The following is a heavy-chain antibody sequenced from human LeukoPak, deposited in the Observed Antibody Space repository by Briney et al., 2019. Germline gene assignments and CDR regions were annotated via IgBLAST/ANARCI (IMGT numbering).Heavy chain of an antibody. J-gene: IGHJ3*02. CDR1: GSMYNYY. D-gene: IGHD3-10*01. V-gene: IGHV4-59*12. CDR2: IHYNGIT. CDR3: ARDASGIRGALNAFDI. Sequence: SETLSLTCTVSGSMYNYYWSWIRQPPGKGLEWIGYIHYNGITNYNPSLKSRVTMSLDTSKNQFSLKLSSVTAADTAVYYCARDASGIRGALNAFDIWGQGTMVTVSS.